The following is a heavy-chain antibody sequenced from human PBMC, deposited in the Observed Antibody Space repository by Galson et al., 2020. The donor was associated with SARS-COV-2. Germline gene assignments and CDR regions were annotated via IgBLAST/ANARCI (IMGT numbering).Heavy chain of an antibody. CDR2: MYYSGTT. CDR3: AIEGRWPQSQYYFDN. V-gene: IGHV4-39*07. Sequence: SETLSLTCTVSGGSISSSTYYWGWIRQPPGKGLEWIGSMYYSGTTYYNPSLKSRVTISVDTSKNQSSLKLRSVSCADTAVYYRAIEGRWPQSQYYFDNWGQGTLVSVSS. D-gene: IGHD4-4*01. CDR1: GGSISSSTYY. J-gene: IGHJ4*02.